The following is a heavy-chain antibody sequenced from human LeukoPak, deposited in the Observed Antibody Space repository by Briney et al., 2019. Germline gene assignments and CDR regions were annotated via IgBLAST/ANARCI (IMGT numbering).Heavy chain of an antibody. CDR1: GFIFSQYS. CDR2: LRSSSET. Sequence: GGSLRLSCAASGFIFSQYSMNWVRQAPGKGLEWVSHLRSSSETFYADSVKGRFTISRDNARNLMYLQMNNLRGEDTAIYYCARDVGNSGYGCDLWGQGTLVTVSS. V-gene: IGHV3-48*01. D-gene: IGHD5-12*01. J-gene: IGHJ5*02. CDR3: ARDVGNSGYGCDL.